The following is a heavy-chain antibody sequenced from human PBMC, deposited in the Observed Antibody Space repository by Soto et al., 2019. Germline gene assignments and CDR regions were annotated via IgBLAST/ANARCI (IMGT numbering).Heavy chain of an antibody. Sequence: ASVKVSCKASGYTFTSYGISWVRQAPGQGLEWMGWINAGNGNTNYAQKFQGRVTMTRDTSASTAYMELSSLRSEDTAVYYCARDGLLWFGELFREYFQHWGQGTLVTVSS. CDR1: GYTFTSYG. J-gene: IGHJ1*01. CDR2: INAGNGNT. D-gene: IGHD3-10*01. V-gene: IGHV1-18*01. CDR3: ARDGLLWFGELFREYFQH.